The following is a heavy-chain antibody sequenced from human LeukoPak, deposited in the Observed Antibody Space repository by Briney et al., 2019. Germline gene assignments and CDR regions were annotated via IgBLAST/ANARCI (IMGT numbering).Heavy chain of an antibody. CDR3: ARLYPPIFGVVPPKGWFDP. CDR1: GGSISSSSYY. CDR2: IYYSVST. Sequence: SETLSLTCTVSGGSISSSSYYWGWIRQPPGKGLEWIGSIYYSVSTYYNPSLKSRVTISVDTSKNQFSLKLSSVTAADTAVYYCARLYPPIFGVVPPKGWFDPWGQGTLVTVSS. J-gene: IGHJ5*02. D-gene: IGHD3-3*01. V-gene: IGHV4-39*01.